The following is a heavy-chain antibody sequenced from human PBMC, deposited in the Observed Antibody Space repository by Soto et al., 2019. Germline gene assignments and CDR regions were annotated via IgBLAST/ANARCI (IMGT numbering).Heavy chain of an antibody. Sequence: DVQLLESGGGLVQPGGSLRLSCAASGFTFRHCAMSWVRQAPGKGLEWVSLISGSGDSTYYTDSVKGRFTMSRDNSKGTLNLQMDSLRVEDTAIYYCARDLVAKPDYWGQGTLVTVSS. D-gene: IGHD2-21*01. CDR3: ARDLVAKPDY. V-gene: IGHV3-23*01. CDR1: GFTFRHCA. J-gene: IGHJ4*02. CDR2: ISGSGDST.